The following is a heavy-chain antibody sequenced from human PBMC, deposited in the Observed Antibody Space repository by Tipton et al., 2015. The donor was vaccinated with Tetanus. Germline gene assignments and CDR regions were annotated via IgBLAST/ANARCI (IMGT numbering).Heavy chain of an antibody. J-gene: IGHJ3*02. Sequence: TLSLTCAVSGGSFSDFYWSWIRQVPGQGLVWIGEINHSGTANKNPSLKSRVTMSADTSNNQFSLSLDSVTAADTAVYYCARWGDASGSTNLYAFDIWGQGTMVSVSS. V-gene: IGHV4-34*01. D-gene: IGHD3-10*01. CDR1: GGSFSDFY. CDR3: ARWGDASGSTNLYAFDI. CDR2: INHSGTA.